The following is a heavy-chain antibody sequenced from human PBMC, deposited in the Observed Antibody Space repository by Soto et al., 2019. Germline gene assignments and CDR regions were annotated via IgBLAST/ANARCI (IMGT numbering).Heavy chain of an antibody. J-gene: IGHJ6*02. CDR2: ISFDGRKE. Sequence: QLVESGGRGVQPGRSLRLSCEASEFTFSSYAMHWVRQAPGRGLEWVALISFDGRKEYYADSVKGRSTVSRDKSRSMGYLQMDRLLPNDTAIYYCARPLLRWSYHYGMDVWGQGTTDTGSS. CDR1: EFTFSSYA. V-gene: IGHV3-30*03. D-gene: IGHD2-15*01. CDR3: ARPLLRWSYHYGMDV.